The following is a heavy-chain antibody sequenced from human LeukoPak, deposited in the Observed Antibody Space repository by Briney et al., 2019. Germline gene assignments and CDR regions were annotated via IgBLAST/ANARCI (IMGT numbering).Heavy chain of an antibody. J-gene: IGHJ3*02. CDR3: AREVFSCSSASCSKNRASIVRDAFDI. CDR1: GYTFTSYG. D-gene: IGHD2-2*01. Sequence: VASVKVSCKASGYTFTSYGISWVRQAPGQGLEWMGWISAYNGNTNYAQKLQGRVAMTTDTSTSTAYMELRSLRSDDTAVYYCAREVFSCSSASCSKNRASIVRDAFDIWGQGTMVTVSS. CDR2: ISAYNGNT. V-gene: IGHV1-18*01.